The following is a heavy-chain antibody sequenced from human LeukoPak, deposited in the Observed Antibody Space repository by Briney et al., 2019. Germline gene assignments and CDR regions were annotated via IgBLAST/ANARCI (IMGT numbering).Heavy chain of an antibody. CDR3: AKGGRYFDWLLSSDAFDI. V-gene: IGHV3-30*18. D-gene: IGHD3-9*01. CDR1: GFTFSSYG. J-gene: IGHJ3*02. Sequence: GGSLRLSCAASGFTFSSYGMHWVRQAPGKGLEWVAVISYDGSNKYYADSVKGRFTISRDNSKNTLYLQMNSLRAEDTAVYYCAKGGRYFDWLLSSDAFDIWGQGTMVTVSS. CDR2: ISYDGSNK.